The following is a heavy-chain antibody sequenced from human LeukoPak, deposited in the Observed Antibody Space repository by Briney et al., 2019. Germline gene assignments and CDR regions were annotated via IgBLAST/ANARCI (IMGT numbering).Heavy chain of an antibody. V-gene: IGHV1-2*02. CDR3: ARQYSSGWFSYFDY. CDR1: GYTFTGNY. CDR2: INPNSGGT. Sequence: ASVKVSCKASGYTFTGNYMHWVRQAPGQGPEWMGWINPNSGGTNYAQKFQGRVTMTRDTSIRTAYMDLSRLRSDDTAVYYCARQYSSGWFSYFDYWGQGTLVTVSS. D-gene: IGHD6-19*01. J-gene: IGHJ4*02.